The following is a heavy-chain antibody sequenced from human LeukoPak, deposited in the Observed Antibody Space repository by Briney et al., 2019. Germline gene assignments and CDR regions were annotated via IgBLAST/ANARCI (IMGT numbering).Heavy chain of an antibody. D-gene: IGHD6-19*01. CDR1: GYSFTSYW. J-gene: IGHJ3*02. CDR3: ARRPQSGWVTDLAFDI. Sequence: PGESLKISCKGSGYSFTSYWIGWVRQMPVKGLGWMGIIYPGDSDTRYSPSFQGQVTISADKSISTAYLQWSSLKASDTAMYYCARRPQSGWVTDLAFDIWGQGTMVTVSS. CDR2: IYPGDSDT. V-gene: IGHV5-51*01.